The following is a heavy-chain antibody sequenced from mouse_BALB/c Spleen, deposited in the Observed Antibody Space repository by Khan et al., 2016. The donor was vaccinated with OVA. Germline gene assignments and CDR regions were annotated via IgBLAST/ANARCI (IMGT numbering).Heavy chain of an antibody. CDR1: GYSFTNYY. J-gene: IGHJ3*01. D-gene: IGHD2-1*01. CDR3: AREGYYGNYRAWFAY. V-gene: IGHV1S56*01. CDR2: IYPGNVNT. Sequence: QVQLQQSGPEVVKPGASVRISCKASGYSFTNYYINWVKQRPGQGLEWIGWIYPGNVNTKYNENFKGKATLTADKSSSTTYMHLSSLTSEDSAVYFLAREGYYGNYRAWFAYWGQGTLVTVSA.